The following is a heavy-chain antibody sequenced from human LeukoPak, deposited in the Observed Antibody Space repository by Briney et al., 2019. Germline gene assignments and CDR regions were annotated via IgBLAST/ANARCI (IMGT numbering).Heavy chain of an antibody. CDR2: ISAYNGNT. V-gene: IGHV1-18*01. D-gene: IGHD3-10*01. CDR3: ARVTTMVRGVIILYYYYGMDV. J-gene: IGHJ6*02. CDR1: GYTFTSYG. Sequence: GASVKVSCKASGYTFTSYGIGWVRQAPGQGLEWMGWISAYNGNTNYAQKLQGRVTMTTDTSTSTAYMELRSLRSDDTAVYYCARVTTMVRGVIILYYYYGMDVWGQGTTVTVSS.